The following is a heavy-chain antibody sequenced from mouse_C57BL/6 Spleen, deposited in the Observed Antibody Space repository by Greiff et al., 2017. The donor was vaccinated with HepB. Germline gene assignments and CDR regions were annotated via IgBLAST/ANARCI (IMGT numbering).Heavy chain of an antibody. Sequence: EVQLQQSGPELVKPGASVKISCKASGYTFTDYYMNWVKQSHGKSLEWIGDINPNNGGTSYNQKFKGTATLTVYKSSSTAYMELRSLTSEDSAVYYCARSGGYCPLYFDVWGTGTTVTVSS. V-gene: IGHV1-26*01. CDR2: INPNNGGT. CDR1: GYTFTDYY. CDR3: ARSGGYCPLYFDV. J-gene: IGHJ1*03. D-gene: IGHD2-3*01.